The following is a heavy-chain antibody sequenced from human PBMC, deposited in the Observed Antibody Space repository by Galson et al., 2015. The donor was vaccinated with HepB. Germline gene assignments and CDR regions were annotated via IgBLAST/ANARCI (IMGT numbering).Heavy chain of an antibody. D-gene: IGHD2-15*01. Sequence: SLRLSCAASGFTFCGSAIHWVRQASGKGLEWVGRIRSKASGHATAYDASLKGRLTISRDDSKNTAYLHMNSLKTEDTAVYYCARLGDLSGYSSLWGQGTLVTVSS. V-gene: IGHV3-73*01. CDR3: ARLGDLSGYSSL. J-gene: IGHJ4*02. CDR2: IRSKASGHAT. CDR1: GFTFCGSA.